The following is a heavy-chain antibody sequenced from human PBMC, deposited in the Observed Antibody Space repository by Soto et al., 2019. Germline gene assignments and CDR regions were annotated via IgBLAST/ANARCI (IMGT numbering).Heavy chain of an antibody. CDR2: IKQDGSEK. CDR1: GFTFSDYY. Sequence: EVQLVESGGGLVQPGGSLRLSCAASGFTFSDYYMSWVRQAPGRGLEWVANIKQDGSEKHYVDSVKGRFTISRDNAENSLCLQMNSLRAEDTAVYYCARGSAAPDNWGQGTLVTVSS. J-gene: IGHJ4*02. CDR3: ARGSAAPDN. V-gene: IGHV3-7*01.